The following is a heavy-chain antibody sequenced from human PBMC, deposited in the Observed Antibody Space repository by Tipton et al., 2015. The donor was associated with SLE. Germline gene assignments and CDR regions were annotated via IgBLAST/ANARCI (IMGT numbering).Heavy chain of an antibody. Sequence: TLSLTCTVSGDSISNSNYFWGWIRQPPGKGLEWIGYIYYIGSTYYNPSLKSRVTISIDPSKNQFSLRLSSVTAADTAVYYCVRDSYIWYFDLWGRGTLVTVSS. CDR1: GDSISNSNYF. CDR2: IYYIGST. V-gene: IGHV4-30-4*08. CDR3: VRDSYIWYFDL. D-gene: IGHD2-21*01. J-gene: IGHJ2*01.